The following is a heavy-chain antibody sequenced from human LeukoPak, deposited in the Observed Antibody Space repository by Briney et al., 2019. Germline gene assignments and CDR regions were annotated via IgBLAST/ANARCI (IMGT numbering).Heavy chain of an antibody. D-gene: IGHD2-21*01. J-gene: IGHJ3*02. V-gene: IGHV3-15*01. CDR2: IKSKTDGGTT. CDR1: GFTFSHAW. Sequence: GGSLRLSCAASGFTFSHAWMSWVRQAPGKGLEWVGRIKSKTDGGTTDYAAPVKGRFTISRDDSKNTLYLQMNSLKTEDTAVYYCTTGERIIPHDAFDIWGQGTMVTVSS. CDR3: TTGERIIPHDAFDI.